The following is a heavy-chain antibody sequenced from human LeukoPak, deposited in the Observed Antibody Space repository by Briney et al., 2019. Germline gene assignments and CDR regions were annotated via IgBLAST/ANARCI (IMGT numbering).Heavy chain of an antibody. J-gene: IGHJ4*02. Sequence: SETLSLTCTVSGGSISSPTYYWAWIRQPPGKGLEWIGTIHYSGSTSYNPSLKSRVTISVDTSKNQFSLKLSSVTAADTAVYYCAILGGYYDPPRYWGQGTLVTVSS. CDR3: AILGGYYDPPRY. D-gene: IGHD3-22*01. CDR1: GGSISSPTYY. CDR2: IHYSGST. V-gene: IGHV4-39*01.